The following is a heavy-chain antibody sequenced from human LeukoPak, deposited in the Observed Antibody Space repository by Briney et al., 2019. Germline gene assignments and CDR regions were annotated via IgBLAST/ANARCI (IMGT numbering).Heavy chain of an antibody. CDR3: ARADASDYYYDSSGPNWFDP. Sequence: SVKVSCKASGGTFSSYAISWVRQAPGQGLEWMGRIIPILGIANYAQKFQGRVTITADKSTSTAYMERSSLRSEDTAVYYCARADASDYYYDSSGPNWFDPWGQGTLVNVSS. J-gene: IGHJ5*02. CDR1: GGTFSSYA. CDR2: IIPILGIA. V-gene: IGHV1-69*04. D-gene: IGHD3-22*01.